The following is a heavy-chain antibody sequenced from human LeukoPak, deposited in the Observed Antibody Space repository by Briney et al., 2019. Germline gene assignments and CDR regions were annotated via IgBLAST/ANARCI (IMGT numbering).Heavy chain of an antibody. Sequence: LRLSCAASGFTFSSYAMSWIRQPPGKGLEWIGYIYHSGSTYYNPSLKSRVTISVDRSKNQFSLKLSSVTAADTAVYYCARFSTGYSYGTTFDYWGQGTLVTVSS. J-gene: IGHJ4*02. CDR1: GFTFSSYA. V-gene: IGHV4-30-2*01. D-gene: IGHD5-18*01. CDR2: IYHSGST. CDR3: ARFSTGYSYGTTFDY.